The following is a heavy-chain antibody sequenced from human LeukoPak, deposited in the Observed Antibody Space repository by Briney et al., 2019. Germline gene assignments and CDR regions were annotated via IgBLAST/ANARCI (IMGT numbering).Heavy chain of an antibody. Sequence: SVKVSCTASGGTLSIYAISWVRQAPGQGLEWMGRIIPIFGTANYAQKFQGRVTITADKSTSTAYMELSSLRSEDTAVYYCARGVAGTSLYYFDYWGQGTLVTVSS. D-gene: IGHD6-19*01. V-gene: IGHV1-69*06. J-gene: IGHJ4*02. CDR1: GGTLSIYA. CDR3: ARGVAGTSLYYFDY. CDR2: IIPIFGTA.